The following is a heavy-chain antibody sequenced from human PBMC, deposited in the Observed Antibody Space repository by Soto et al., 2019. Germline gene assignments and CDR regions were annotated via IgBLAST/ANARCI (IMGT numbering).Heavy chain of an antibody. J-gene: IGHJ1*01. CDR1: GGSFSAYY. CDR3: VRSESGVNTDYFQN. Sequence: SETLSLTCAVYGGSFSAYYWSWIRQPPGKGLEWIGEINHSGSTNYNPSLESRVTISVDTSKNMLNLQMDSLRAEDTAMYYCVRSESGVNTDYFQNWGQGTQVTVSS. D-gene: IGHD2-15*01. V-gene: IGHV4-34*01. CDR2: INHSGST.